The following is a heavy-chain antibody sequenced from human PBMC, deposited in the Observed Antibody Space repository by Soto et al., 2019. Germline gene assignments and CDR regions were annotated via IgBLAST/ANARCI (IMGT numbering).Heavy chain of an antibody. D-gene: IGHD6-19*01. V-gene: IGHV1-69*13. CDR2: IIPIFGTA. CDR3: ASAFTAVAATGAHYYYGMDV. J-gene: IGHJ6*02. Sequence: ASVKVSCKASGGTFSSYATSWVRQAPGQGLEWMGGIIPIFGTANYAQKFQGRVTITADESTSTAYMELSSLRSEDTAVYYCASAFTAVAATGAHYYYGMDVWGQGTTVTVSS. CDR1: GGTFSSYA.